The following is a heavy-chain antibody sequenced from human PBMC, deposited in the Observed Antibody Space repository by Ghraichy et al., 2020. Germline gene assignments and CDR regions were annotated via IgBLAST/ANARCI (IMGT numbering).Heavy chain of an antibody. Sequence: GGSLRLSCAASGFTFVNYAMNWVRQAPGMGPEWVSVVSGTGGNTYYADSVKGRFTVSRDNSNNTLYLQMSSLRVEDTALYYCAKGIAVATTGAGDHYYHYGMDVWGQGTTVTISS. V-gene: IGHV3-23*01. CDR1: GFTFVNYA. D-gene: IGHD6-19*01. CDR3: AKGIAVATTGAGDHYYHYGMDV. J-gene: IGHJ6*02. CDR2: VSGTGGNT.